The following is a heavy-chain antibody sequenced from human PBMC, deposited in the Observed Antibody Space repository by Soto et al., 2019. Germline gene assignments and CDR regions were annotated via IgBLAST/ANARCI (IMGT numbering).Heavy chain of an antibody. J-gene: IGHJ4*02. CDR2: ISPRGDNI. D-gene: IGHD6-19*01. CDR1: GFSLANFP. CDR3: AKGPHHNLGWPYYFDS. V-gene: IGHV3-48*02. Sequence: PGGSLRLSCVASGFSLANFPMNWVRQTPGKGLEWISYISPRGDNIYYAESVKGRFTISRDNARNSLFLQMNSLRDEDAALYYCAKGPHHNLGWPYYFDSWGPGVPVTVSS.